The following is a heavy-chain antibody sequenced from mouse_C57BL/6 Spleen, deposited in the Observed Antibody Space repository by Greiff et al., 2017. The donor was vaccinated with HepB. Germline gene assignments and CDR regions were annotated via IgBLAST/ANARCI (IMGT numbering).Heavy chain of an antibody. D-gene: IGHD1-1*01. CDR2: ISNGGGST. V-gene: IGHV5-12*01. CDR1: GFTFSDYY. J-gene: IGHJ3*01. CDR3: ARDDGSSRFAY. Sequence: EVNVVESGGGLVQPGGSLKLSCAASGFTFSDYYMYWVRQTPEKRLEWVAYISNGGGSTYYPDTVKGRFTISRDNAKNTLYLQMSRLKSEDTAMYYCARDDGSSRFAYWGQGTLVTVSA.